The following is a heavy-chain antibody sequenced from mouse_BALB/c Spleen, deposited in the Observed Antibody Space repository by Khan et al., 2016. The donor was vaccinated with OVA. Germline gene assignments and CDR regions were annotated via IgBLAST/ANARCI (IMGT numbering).Heavy chain of an antibody. CDR3: VTDGSYHGNGGWFAY. CDR2: INPSNGYR. D-gene: IGHD1-2*01. J-gene: IGHJ3*01. V-gene: IGHV1-4*01. Sequence: QVQLQQSGAELARPGASVKMSCKASGYTFTSYTIHWIKLRPGQGLEWIGYINPSNGYRNYNQKFKDKATLTADKSSTTAYMQLSSLTSDDSAVXNCVTDGSYHGNGGWFAYWGLGTLVTVSA. CDR1: GYTFTSYT.